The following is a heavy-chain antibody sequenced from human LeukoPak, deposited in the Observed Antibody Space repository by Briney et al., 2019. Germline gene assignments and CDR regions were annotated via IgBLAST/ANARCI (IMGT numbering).Heavy chain of an antibody. D-gene: IGHD6-13*01. V-gene: IGHV4-59*01. CDR2: IYYTGST. CDR3: ATNLIPEQLVLNF. CDR1: GGSISHYY. J-gene: IGHJ4*02. Sequence: PSETLSLTCTVSGGSISHYYWNWIRQPPGKGLEWIGHIYYTGSTNYNPSLKSRVTMSVDTAKNQFSLNLKSVTPEDTAIYYCATNLIPEQLVLNFWGQGTLVTVSS.